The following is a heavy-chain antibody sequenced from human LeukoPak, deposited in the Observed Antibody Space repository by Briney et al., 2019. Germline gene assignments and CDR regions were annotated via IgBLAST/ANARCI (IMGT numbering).Heavy chain of an antibody. Sequence: PSETLSLTCTVSGGSISSYYWSWIRQPPGKGLEWIGYIYYSGSTNYNPSLKSRVTISVDTSKNQFSLKLSSVTAADTAVYYCARAKRYSYAPFGMDVWGQGTTVTVSS. D-gene: IGHD5-18*01. CDR3: ARAKRYSYAPFGMDV. J-gene: IGHJ6*02. CDR1: GGSISSYY. CDR2: IYYSGST. V-gene: IGHV4-59*01.